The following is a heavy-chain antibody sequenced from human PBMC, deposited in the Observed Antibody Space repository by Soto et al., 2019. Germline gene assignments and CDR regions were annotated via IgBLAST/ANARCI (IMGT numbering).Heavy chain of an antibody. J-gene: IGHJ6*02. CDR1: GYTFTGYY. CDR3: AKGGAIVAAGTRVYLYNAMDV. V-gene: IGHV1-2*02. CDR2: INPNSGDT. D-gene: IGHD1-26*01. Sequence: ASVKVSCKASGYTFTGYYVHWVRQAPGQRLEWMGWINPNSGDTYLAQRFQGRVTMNRDTSIGTAYMELRGLTSDDTAEYYCAKGGAIVAAGTRVYLYNAMDVWGQGTTVTVS.